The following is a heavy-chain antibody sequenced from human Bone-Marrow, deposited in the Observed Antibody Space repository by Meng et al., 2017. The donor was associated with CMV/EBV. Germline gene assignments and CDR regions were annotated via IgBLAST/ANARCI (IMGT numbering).Heavy chain of an antibody. CDR3: ARDCGGDCYPLYYYGMDV. J-gene: IGHJ6*02. Sequence: SETLSLTCTVSGGSISSSSYYWGWIRQPPGKGLEWIGSIYYSGSTYYNPSLKSRVTISVDTSKNQFSLKLSSVTAADTAVYYCARDCGGDCYPLYYYGMDVWGQGTTVTVSS. V-gene: IGHV4-39*07. D-gene: IGHD2-21*01. CDR1: GGSISSSSYY. CDR2: IYYSGST.